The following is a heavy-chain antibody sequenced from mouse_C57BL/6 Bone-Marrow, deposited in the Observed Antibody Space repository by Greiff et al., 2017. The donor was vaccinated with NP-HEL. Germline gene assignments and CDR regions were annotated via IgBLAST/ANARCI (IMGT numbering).Heavy chain of an antibody. D-gene: IGHD2-2*01. V-gene: IGHV1-61*01. CDR2: IYPSDSET. Sequence: QVQLQQPGAELVRPGSSVKLSCKASGYTFTSYWMDWVKQRPGQGLEWIGNIYPSDSETHYNQKFKDKATLTVDKSSSTAYMQLSSLTSEDSAVYYCASGSGGAWFAYWGQGTLVTVSA. CDR1: GYTFTSYW. CDR3: ASGSGGAWFAY. J-gene: IGHJ3*01.